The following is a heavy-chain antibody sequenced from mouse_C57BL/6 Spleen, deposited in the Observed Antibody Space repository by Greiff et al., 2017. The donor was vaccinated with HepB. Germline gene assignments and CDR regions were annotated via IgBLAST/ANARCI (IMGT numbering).Heavy chain of an antibody. Sequence: VQLQQSGPELVKPGASVKISCKASGYTFTDYYMNWVKQSHGKSLEWIGDINPNNGGTSYNQKFKGKATLTVDKSSSTAYMELRSLTSEDSAVYYCARKLLLPWYFDVWGTGTTVTVSS. J-gene: IGHJ1*03. CDR2: INPNNGGT. CDR1: GYTFTDYY. V-gene: IGHV1-26*01. CDR3: ARKLLLPWYFDV. D-gene: IGHD1-1*01.